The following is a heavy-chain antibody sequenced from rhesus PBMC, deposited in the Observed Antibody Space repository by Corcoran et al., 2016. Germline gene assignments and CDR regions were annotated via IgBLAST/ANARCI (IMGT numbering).Heavy chain of an antibody. CDR1: GGSISSSNW. CDR3: ARLGPSPVDEGEDDYGYYNNRFDV. V-gene: IGHV4-93*02. J-gene: IGHJ5-1*01. CDR2: IYGSGGST. Sequence: QVQLQESGPAVVKPSETLSLTCAVSGGSISSSNWWSWIRQSPGKGLEWIGGIYGSGGSTEYNPSLKSRVTISIDTSKNQFSLKLSSVTAADTAVYYCARLGPSPVDEGEDDYGYYNNRFDVWGAGVLVTVSS. D-gene: IGHD3-9*01.